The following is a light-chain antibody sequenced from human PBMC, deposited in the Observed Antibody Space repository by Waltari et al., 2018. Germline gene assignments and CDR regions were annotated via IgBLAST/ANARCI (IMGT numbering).Light chain of an antibody. CDR1: QNVRSN. CDR2: CAS. J-gene: IGKJ2*01. Sequence: IVMTQSPATLSVSPGERATLSCRASQNVRSNLAWYQQKPGQAPRLLIYCASTRATDVPARFGGSGFGTEFTLTISSLQSEDFAVYYCQHYEGWPPSYTFGQGTKVEI. CDR3: QHYEGWPPSYT. V-gene: IGKV3-15*01.